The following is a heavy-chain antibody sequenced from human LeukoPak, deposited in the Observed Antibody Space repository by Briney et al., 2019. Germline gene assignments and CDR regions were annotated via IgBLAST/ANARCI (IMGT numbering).Heavy chain of an antibody. Sequence: SETLSLTCTVSGGSISSSSYYWGWIRQPPWKGLEWIGSIYYSGSTYYNPSLKSRVTISVDTSKNQFSLKLSSVTAADTAVYYCARGYDERFGEYPPFYDYWGQGTLVTVSS. V-gene: IGHV4-39*07. CDR1: GGSISSSSYY. CDR2: IYYSGST. CDR3: ARGYDERFGEYPPFYDY. D-gene: IGHD3-10*01. J-gene: IGHJ4*02.